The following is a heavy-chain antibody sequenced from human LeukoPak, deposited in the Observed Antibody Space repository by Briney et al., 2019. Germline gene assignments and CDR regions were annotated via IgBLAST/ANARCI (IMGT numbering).Heavy chain of an antibody. CDR3: ARDGTPIHGSGWVYMDV. Sequence: ASVKVSCKASGYTFTGYYMHWVRRAPGQGLEWMGWINPNSGGTNYAQKFQGRVTMTRDTSISTAYMELSRLRSDDTAVYYCARDGTPIHGSGWVYMDVWGKGTTVTISS. CDR2: INPNSGGT. CDR1: GYTFTGYY. V-gene: IGHV1-2*02. D-gene: IGHD6-25*01. J-gene: IGHJ6*04.